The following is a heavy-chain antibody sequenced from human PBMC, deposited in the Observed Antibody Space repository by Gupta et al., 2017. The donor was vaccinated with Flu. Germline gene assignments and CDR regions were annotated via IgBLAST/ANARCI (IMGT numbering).Heavy chain of an antibody. Sequence: EVQLVESGGGLVQPGGSLKLSCAASGLTFSGSAMHWVRQASGKGLEWVARIRRKANSYATSYAASVKGRFTISRDDSKNTAYLQLNSLKTEDTAVYYCTGTTVGAMDVWGRGTTVTVSS. D-gene: IGHD1-26*01. CDR3: TGTTVGAMDV. CDR1: GLTFSGSA. V-gene: IGHV3-73*02. CDR2: IRRKANSYAT. J-gene: IGHJ6*02.